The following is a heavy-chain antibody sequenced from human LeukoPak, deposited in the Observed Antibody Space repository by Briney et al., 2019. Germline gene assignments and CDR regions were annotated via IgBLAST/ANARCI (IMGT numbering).Heavy chain of an antibody. V-gene: IGHV3-30-3*01. J-gene: IGHJ4*02. Sequence: GRSLRLSCAASGFTFSSYAMHWVRQAPGKGLEWVAVISYDGSNKYYADSVKGRFTISRDNSKNTLYLQMNSLRAEDTAVYYCAKDHSWYYGELSSHFDYWGQGTLVTVSS. CDR1: GFTFSSYA. CDR2: ISYDGSNK. D-gene: IGHD3-10*01. CDR3: AKDHSWYYGELSSHFDY.